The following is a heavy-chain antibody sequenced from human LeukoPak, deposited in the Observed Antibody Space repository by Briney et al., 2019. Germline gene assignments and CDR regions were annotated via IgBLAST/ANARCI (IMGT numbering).Heavy chain of an antibody. D-gene: IGHD3-22*01. CDR1: GITFSSYA. CDR3: AKHYDSKSFDY. V-gene: IGHV3-23*01. Sequence: GGSLRLSCAAPGITFSSYAMSWVRQAPGKGLEWISIISGSGESTNYADSVKGRFTISRDNYKNTLYLQMNSLRAEDTAVYYCAKHYDSKSFDYWGQGTLVTVSS. CDR2: ISGSGEST. J-gene: IGHJ4*02.